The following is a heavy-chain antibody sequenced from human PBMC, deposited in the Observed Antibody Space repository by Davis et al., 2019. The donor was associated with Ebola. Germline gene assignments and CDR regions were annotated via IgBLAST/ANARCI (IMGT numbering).Heavy chain of an antibody. J-gene: IGHJ5*01. CDR2: ISSSGSTI. CDR3: ARDPLIIGDATTDS. D-gene: IGHD2/OR15-2a*01. V-gene: IGHV3-48*03. Sequence: PGGSLRLSCAASGFTFSSYEMNWVRQAPGKGLEWVSYISSSGSTIYYADSVKGRFTISRDNAKNSLYLQMNSLRAEDTAVYYCARDPLIIGDATTDSWGQGTLVTVSS. CDR1: GFTFSSYE.